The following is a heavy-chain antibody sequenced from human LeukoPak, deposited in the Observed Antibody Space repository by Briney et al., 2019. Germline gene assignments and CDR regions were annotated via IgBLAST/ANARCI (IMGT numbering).Heavy chain of an antibody. CDR3: TTDWGAN. D-gene: IGHD3-16*01. V-gene: IGHV3-15*01. Sequence: GGSLRLSCAASGFSFSNAWMSWVRQAPGKRLEWVGRIKTKTDGGTTDYAAPVQGRFTISRDDSKNTLYLQMNNLKTEDTAVYYCTTDWGANWGQGTLVTVSS. CDR2: IKTKTDGGTT. CDR1: GFSFSNAW. J-gene: IGHJ4*02.